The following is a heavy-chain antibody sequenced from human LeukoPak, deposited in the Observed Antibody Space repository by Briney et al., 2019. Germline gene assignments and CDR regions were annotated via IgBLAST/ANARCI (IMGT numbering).Heavy chain of an antibody. CDR3: ARVWGSR. Sequence: GGSLRLSCAASGFTVSRNYMSWARQAPGKGLEWASVLYSGGSTYYADSVKGRFTISRYNSKNTLYLQMNSLKAEDTAVYYCARVWGSRWGQGTLVTVSS. CDR2: LYSGGST. V-gene: IGHV3-66*01. D-gene: IGHD7-27*01. J-gene: IGHJ4*02. CDR1: GFTVSRNY.